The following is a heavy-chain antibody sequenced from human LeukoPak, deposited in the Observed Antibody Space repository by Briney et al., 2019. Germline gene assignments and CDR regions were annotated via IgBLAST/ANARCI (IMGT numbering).Heavy chain of an antibody. Sequence: GGSLRLFCAASGFTFSSCGMHWVRQAPGKGLEWVGRIRSKTDGGTTDNAAPVKGRFTISRDDSKNTVYLQMNSLKSEDTAVYYCTTSIMIKFGGVIVRQIDYWGQGTLVTVSS. J-gene: IGHJ4*02. CDR2: IRSKTDGGTT. D-gene: IGHD3-16*02. CDR1: GFTFSSCG. CDR3: TTSIMIKFGGVIVRQIDY. V-gene: IGHV3-15*01.